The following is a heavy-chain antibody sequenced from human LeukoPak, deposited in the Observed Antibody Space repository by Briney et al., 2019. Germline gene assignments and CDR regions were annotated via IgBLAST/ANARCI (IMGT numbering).Heavy chain of an antibody. Sequence: GGSLRLSCAASGFTFSRYAMSWVGQAPGKGLEWVSAISGSGGSTNYADSVKGRFTISRDNAKNSLHLQMSSLRAEDTAVYYCARDYGDYFDYWGQGTLVTVSS. J-gene: IGHJ4*02. D-gene: IGHD4-17*01. V-gene: IGHV3-23*01. CDR3: ARDYGDYFDY. CDR2: ISGSGGST. CDR1: GFTFSRYA.